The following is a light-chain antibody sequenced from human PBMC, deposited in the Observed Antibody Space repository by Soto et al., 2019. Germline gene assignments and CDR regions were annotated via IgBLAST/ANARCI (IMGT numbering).Light chain of an antibody. CDR2: KAS. CDR3: QQYESYPMT. CDR1: QSISSW. J-gene: IGKJ4*01. Sequence: DSQMTQYPSTLSASVGDRVTITCRASQSISSWLAWYQQKPGKAPTLLISKASTLHSGVPPRFSGSGSGTEFTLIISRLQPDDFETYYCQQYESYPMTFGGGTKVEIK. V-gene: IGKV1-5*03.